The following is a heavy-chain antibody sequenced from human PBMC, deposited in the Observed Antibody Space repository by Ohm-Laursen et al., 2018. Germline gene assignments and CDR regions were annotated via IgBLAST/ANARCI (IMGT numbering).Heavy chain of an antibody. CDR2: IVVGSGNT. V-gene: IGHV1-58*02. J-gene: IGHJ5*02. Sequence: SVKVSCKASGFTFTSSAMQWVRQARGQRLEWIGWIVVGSGNTNYAQKFQERVTITRDMSTTTAYMELSSLRSEDTAVYYCARVEPYYYDSSGYSSWFDPWGQGTLVTVSS. CDR1: GFTFTSSA. CDR3: ARVEPYYYDSSGYSSWFDP. D-gene: IGHD3-22*01.